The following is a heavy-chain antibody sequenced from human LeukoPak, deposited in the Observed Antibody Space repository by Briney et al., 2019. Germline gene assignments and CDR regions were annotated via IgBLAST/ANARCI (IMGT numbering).Heavy chain of an antibody. Sequence: GGSLRLSCAASGFTFDDYAMHWVRQAPGKGLEWVSGISWNSGSIGYADSVKGRFTISRDNAKNSLYLQMNSLRAEDTALYFCGKDLTPGGMDVWGQGTTVIVSS. CDR1: GFTFDDYA. CDR2: ISWNSGSI. V-gene: IGHV3-9*01. D-gene: IGHD3-16*01. CDR3: GKDLTPGGMDV. J-gene: IGHJ6*02.